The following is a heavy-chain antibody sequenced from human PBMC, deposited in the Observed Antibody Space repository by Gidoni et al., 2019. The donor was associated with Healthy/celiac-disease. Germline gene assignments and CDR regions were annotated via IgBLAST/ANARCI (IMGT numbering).Heavy chain of an antibody. V-gene: IGHV3-7*03. CDR2: IKQDGSEK. CDR1: GFPFSRYC. Sequence: EVQLVESGGGLVQPGGSLRLSCAASGFPFSRYCMSWVPQAPGKGLEWVANIKQDGSEKYYVDSVKGRFTISRDNAKNSLYLQRNSLRAEDTAVYYCARAVSGYDSPERYYYYYDYMDVWGKGTTVTVSS. D-gene: IGHD5-12*01. CDR3: ARAVSGYDSPERYYYYYDYMDV. J-gene: IGHJ6*03.